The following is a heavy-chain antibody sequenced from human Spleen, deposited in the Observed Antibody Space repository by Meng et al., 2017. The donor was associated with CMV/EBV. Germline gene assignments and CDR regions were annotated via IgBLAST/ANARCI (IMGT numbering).Heavy chain of an antibody. CDR1: GFTFSDYY. J-gene: IGHJ4*02. Sequence: GESLKISCAASGFTFSDYYMSWVRQAPGKGLEWVAFIRFDGNKKNYAESVKGRFTISRDNSKNTVSLQMISVRAEDTAVYHRARDRLPIVVVPAALDYWGQGTLVTVSS. D-gene: IGHD2-2*01. V-gene: IGHV3-30*02. CDR2: IRFDGNKK. CDR3: ARDRLPIVVVPAALDY.